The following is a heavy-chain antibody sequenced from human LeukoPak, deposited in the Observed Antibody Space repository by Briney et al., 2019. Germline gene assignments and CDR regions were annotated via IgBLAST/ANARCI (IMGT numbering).Heavy chain of an antibody. CDR1: GFTFSSYS. CDR2: ISSSSSTI. V-gene: IGHV3-48*01. CDR3: AKDRTVGASYWYFDL. Sequence: GGSLRLSCAASGFTFSSYSMNWVRQAPGKGLEWVSYISSSSSTIYYADSVKGRFTISRDSSRNTLFLHMNTLRAEDTAIYYCAKDRTVGASYWYFDLWGRGTLVTVSS. D-gene: IGHD1-26*01. J-gene: IGHJ2*01.